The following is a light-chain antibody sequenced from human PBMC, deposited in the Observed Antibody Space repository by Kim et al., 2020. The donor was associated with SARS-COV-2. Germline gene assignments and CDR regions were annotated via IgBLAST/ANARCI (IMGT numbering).Light chain of an antibody. J-gene: IGLJ3*02. CDR2: DVT. CDR1: SSDIGNYNY. CDR3: SSFTTDSTSV. V-gene: IGLV2-14*01. Sequence: QSALTQPASVSGSPGQSITISCTGTSSDIGNYNYVSWYQQTPDKAPKLILYDVTKRPSGVSGRFSGSKSGNTASLTISGLQPEDEAVYYCSSFTTDSTSVFGGGSQLTVL.